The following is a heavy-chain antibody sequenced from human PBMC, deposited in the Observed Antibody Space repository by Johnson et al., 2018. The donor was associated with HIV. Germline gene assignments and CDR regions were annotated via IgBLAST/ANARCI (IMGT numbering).Heavy chain of an antibody. J-gene: IGHJ3*02. Sequence: QVQPVESGGGLVKPGGSLRLSCAASGFTFSDYYMSWIRQAPGKGLEWVSYISSSGNTIYYADSVKGRVTISRDNSRNTLYLQMSSLRPEDTAVYFCARVGVSGYDLAAFDIWGQGTMVTVSS. V-gene: IGHV3-11*04. D-gene: IGHD5-12*01. CDR3: ARVGVSGYDLAAFDI. CDR2: ISSSGNTI. CDR1: GFTFSDYY.